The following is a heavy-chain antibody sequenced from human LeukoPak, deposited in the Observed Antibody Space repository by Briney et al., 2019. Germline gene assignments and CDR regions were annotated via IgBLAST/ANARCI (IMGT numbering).Heavy chain of an antibody. D-gene: IGHD3-3*01. J-gene: IGHJ5*02. V-gene: IGHV3-74*01. CDR3: TKSDWFDP. CDR2: IKSDGSST. Sequence: GGSLRLSCAASGFTFSNYWMHWVRQAPGKGLVWVSRIKSDGSSTTYADSVKGRFTISRDNAKNTLYLRMNSLRAEDTAVYYCTKSDWFDPWGQGTLVTVSS. CDR1: GFTFSNYW.